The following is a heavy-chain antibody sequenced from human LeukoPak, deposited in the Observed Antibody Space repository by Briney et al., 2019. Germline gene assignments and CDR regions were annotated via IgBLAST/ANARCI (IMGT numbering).Heavy chain of an antibody. Sequence: GGSLRLSYAASGFTFSSYSMNWVRQAPGKGLEWVSSISSSSSYIYYADSAKGRFTISRDNAKNSLYLQMNSLRAEDTAVYYCARDRAAAGIFDYWGQGTLVTVSS. CDR3: ARDRAAAGIFDY. D-gene: IGHD6-13*01. V-gene: IGHV3-21*01. CDR1: GFTFSSYS. J-gene: IGHJ4*02. CDR2: ISSSSSYI.